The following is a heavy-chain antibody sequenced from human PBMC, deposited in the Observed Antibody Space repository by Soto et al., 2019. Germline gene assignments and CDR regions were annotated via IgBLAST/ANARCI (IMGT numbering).Heavy chain of an antibody. J-gene: IGHJ6*02. D-gene: IGHD2-15*01. CDR1: GFTFSSYG. V-gene: IGHV3-30*18. CDR2: ISYDGSNK. CDR3: AKAVYCSGGSCYSRGYYYYGMDV. Sequence: GGSLRLSCAASGFTFSSYGMHWVRQAPGKGLEWVAVISYDGSNKYYADSVKGRFTISRDNSKNTLYLQMNSLRAEDTAVYYCAKAVYCSGGSCYSRGYYYYGMDVWGQGTTVTVSS.